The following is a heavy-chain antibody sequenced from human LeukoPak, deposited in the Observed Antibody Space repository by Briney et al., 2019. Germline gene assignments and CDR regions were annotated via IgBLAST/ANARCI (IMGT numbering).Heavy chain of an antibody. D-gene: IGHD3-10*01. V-gene: IGHV3-43*02. J-gene: IGHJ4*02. Sequence: GGSLRLSCAASGFTFDDYAMHWVRQAPGKGLEWVSLISGDGGSTYYADSVKGRFTISRDNAKNTLYLQMNSLRAEDTAVYYCVRDIHSADYGDNWGPGTVVTVSS. CDR2: ISGDGGST. CDR1: GFTFDDYA. CDR3: VRDIHSADYGDN.